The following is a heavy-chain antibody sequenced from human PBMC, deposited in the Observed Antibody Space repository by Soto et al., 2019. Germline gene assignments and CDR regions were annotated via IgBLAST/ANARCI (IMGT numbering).Heavy chain of an antibody. CDR1: CCSISSSSYY. CDR2: IYYSGST. V-gene: IGHV4-39*01. Sequence: SETLSPTCTVPCCSISSSSYYWGWIRQPPGKGLEWIGSIYYSGSTYYNPSLKSRVTISVDTSKNQFSLKLSSVTAADTAVYYCAGPNWGFDYWGQGTLVTVSS. D-gene: IGHD7-27*01. J-gene: IGHJ4*02. CDR3: AGPNWGFDY.